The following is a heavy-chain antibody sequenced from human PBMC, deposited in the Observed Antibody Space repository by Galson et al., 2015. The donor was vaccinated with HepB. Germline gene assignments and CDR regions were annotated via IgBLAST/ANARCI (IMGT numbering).Heavy chain of an antibody. D-gene: IGHD1-1*01. CDR3: ARDSRLELRLNNYFSFGMDV. CDR1: GYSFSNYG. V-gene: IGHV1-18*01. J-gene: IGHJ6*02. Sequence: SVKVSCKASGYSFSNYGLSWIRQAPGPGLEWMGWFSGYDGSTNYAQKFQGRVTMTADASTGTAYRELRNLRSDDTAVYYCARDSRLELRLNNYFSFGMDVWGQGSAVTVSS. CDR2: FSGYDGST.